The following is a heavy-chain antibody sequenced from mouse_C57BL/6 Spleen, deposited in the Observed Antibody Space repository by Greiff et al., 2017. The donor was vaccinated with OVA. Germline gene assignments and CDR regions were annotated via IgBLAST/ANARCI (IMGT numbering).Heavy chain of an antibody. CDR2: VSRGSSTT. V-gene: IGHV5-17*01. D-gene: IGHD1-1*01. CDR1: GFTFSDYG. Sequence: EVQVVESGGGLVKPGASLKLSCAASGFTFSDYGMHWVRQAPEQGLEWVAYVSRGSSTTYSADTVKGRFTISRDKAKNTLFLQMTSLTSEDTAMYYCAGVLLLFAMDYWGQGTSVTVSS. J-gene: IGHJ4*01. CDR3: AGVLLLFAMDY.